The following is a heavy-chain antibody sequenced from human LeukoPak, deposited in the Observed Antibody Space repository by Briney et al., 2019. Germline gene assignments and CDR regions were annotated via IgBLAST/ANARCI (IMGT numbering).Heavy chain of an antibody. CDR2: INSDGSST. CDR3: ARDGYTYGYGAFDI. J-gene: IGHJ3*02. D-gene: IGHD5-18*01. Sequence: PGGSLRLSCAASGFTFSSYWMHWVRHAPGKGLVWVSRINSDGSSTSYADSVKGRFTISRDNAKNTLNLQMNSLRAEDTAVYYCARDGYTYGYGAFDIWGQGTMVTVPS. V-gene: IGHV3-74*01. CDR1: GFTFSSYW.